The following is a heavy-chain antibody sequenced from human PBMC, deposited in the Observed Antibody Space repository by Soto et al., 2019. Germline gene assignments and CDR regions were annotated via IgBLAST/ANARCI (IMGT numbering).Heavy chain of an antibody. CDR1: GFPFSSYG. CDR3: ASSIN. Sequence: QVQLVESGGGVVQPGRSLRLSCAASGFPFSSYGMHWVRQAPGKGLDWVAVIWYDGSNKDYAESVKGRFTISRDNSKNTLYLQMNSLRADDTDVYYCASSINWGQGTLVTVSS. J-gene: IGHJ4*02. V-gene: IGHV3-33*01. CDR2: IWYDGSNK.